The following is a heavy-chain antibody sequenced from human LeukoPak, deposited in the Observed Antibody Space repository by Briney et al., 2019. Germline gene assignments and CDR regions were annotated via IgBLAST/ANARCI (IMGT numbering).Heavy chain of an antibody. D-gene: IGHD4-17*01. V-gene: IGHV1-8*01. J-gene: IGHJ4*02. CDR1: GYTFTSYD. Sequence: ASAKVSCKASGYTFTSYDINWVRQATGQGLEWMGWMNPNSGNTGYAQKFQGRVTMTRNTSISTAYMELSSLRSEDTAVYYCARGYSVTTELRNDYWGQGTLVTVFS. CDR3: ARGYSVTTELRNDY. CDR2: MNPNSGNT.